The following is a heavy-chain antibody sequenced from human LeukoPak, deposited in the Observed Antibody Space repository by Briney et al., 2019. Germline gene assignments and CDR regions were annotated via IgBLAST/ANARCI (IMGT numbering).Heavy chain of an antibody. Sequence: GGSLRLSCAASGFTVSDNYMSWVRRAPGNGLEWVSIIYIDGSTYYADSVKGRFTISRDNSKNTLYLQMNSLRAEDTAVYYCARDPGYNYGYDYWGQGTLVTVSS. D-gene: IGHD5-18*01. J-gene: IGHJ4*02. CDR3: ARDPGYNYGYDY. V-gene: IGHV3-53*01. CDR1: GFTVSDNY. CDR2: IYIDGST.